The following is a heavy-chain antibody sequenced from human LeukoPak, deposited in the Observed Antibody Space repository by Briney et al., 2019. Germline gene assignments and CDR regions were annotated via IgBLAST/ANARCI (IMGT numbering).Heavy chain of an antibody. J-gene: IGHJ5*02. D-gene: IGHD5-18*01. CDR1: AYTFTSYD. V-gene: IGHV1-8*01. CDR3: ARDIVRGYSSGLARHWFDP. Sequence: ASVKVSCKGSAYTFTSYDINWVRQATGQGLEWMGWLNPNSGNTGYAQKFQGRVTMTRNTSISTAYMELSRLRSDDTAVYYCARDIVRGYSSGLARHWFDPWGQGTLVTVSS. CDR2: LNPNSGNT.